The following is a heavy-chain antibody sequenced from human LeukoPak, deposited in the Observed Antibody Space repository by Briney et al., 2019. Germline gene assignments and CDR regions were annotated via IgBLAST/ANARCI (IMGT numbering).Heavy chain of an antibody. CDR1: GGTFSSYA. CDR3: ARAGYIVGSQGDDYDYYGMDV. J-gene: IGHJ6*02. CDR2: IIPIFGTT. Sequence: SVKVSCTASGGTFSSYAISWVRQAPGQGLEWMGGIIPIFGTTNYARKFQGRVTITADESTSTAYMELSSLRSEDTAVYYCARAGYIVGSQGDDYDYYGMDVWGQGTTVTVSS. V-gene: IGHV1-69*13. D-gene: IGHD1-26*01.